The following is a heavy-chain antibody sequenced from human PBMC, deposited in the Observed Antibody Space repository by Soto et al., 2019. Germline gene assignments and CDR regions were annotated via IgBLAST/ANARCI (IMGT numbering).Heavy chain of an antibody. CDR1: GYTFTGYY. J-gene: IGHJ6*03. V-gene: IGHV1-2*04. Sequence: ASVKVSCKASGYTFTGYYMHWVRQAPGQGLEWMGWTNPNSGGTNYAQKFQGWVTMTRDTSISTAYMELSRLRSDDTAVYYCARSKVGYSGYDPRYYYYYYMDVWGKGTTVTVSS. CDR2: TNPNSGGT. CDR3: ARSKVGYSGYDPRYYYYYYMDV. D-gene: IGHD5-12*01.